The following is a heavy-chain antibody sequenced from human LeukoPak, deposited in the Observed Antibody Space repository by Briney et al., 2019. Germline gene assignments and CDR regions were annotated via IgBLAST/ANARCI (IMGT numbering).Heavy chain of an antibody. V-gene: IGHV4-59*12. CDR2: VYYSGTT. CDR1: GVSISRYY. Sequence: SETLSLTCTVSGVSISRYYWSWIRQPPGKALEWIGSVYYSGTTSYNPSLKSRVTISVDMSKNHFSLRLSSVTAADTAMYYCARGTLYSGWSYYFDYWGQGSQVTVSS. CDR3: ARGTLYSGWSYYFDY. D-gene: IGHD6-19*01. J-gene: IGHJ4*02.